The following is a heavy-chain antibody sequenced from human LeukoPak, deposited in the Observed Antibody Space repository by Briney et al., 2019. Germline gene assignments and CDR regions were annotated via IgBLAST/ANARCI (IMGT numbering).Heavy chain of an antibody. CDR3: ASGSYYFRTFDP. CDR1: GGSFSGNY. D-gene: IGHD1-26*01. V-gene: IGHV4-34*01. CDR2: INHSGST. J-gene: IGHJ5*02. Sequence: SETLSLTCAVYGGSFSGNYWSWIRQPPGKGLEWIGEINHSGSTSYNPSLKSRVTIFIDTSKNQFSLKLSSVTAADTAVYCCASGSYYFRTFDPWGQGSLVTVSS.